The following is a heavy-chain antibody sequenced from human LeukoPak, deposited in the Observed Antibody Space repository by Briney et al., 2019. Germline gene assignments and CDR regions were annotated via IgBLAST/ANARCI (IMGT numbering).Heavy chain of an antibody. Sequence: SETLSLTCTVSGGSISSYYWSWIRQPPGKGLEWIGYIYYSGSTNYNPSLKSQVTISVDTSKNQFSLKLSSVTAADTAVYYCARLKWLRINWFDPWGQGTLVTVSS. J-gene: IGHJ5*02. CDR1: GGSISSYY. V-gene: IGHV4-59*08. CDR3: ARLKWLRINWFDP. CDR2: IYYSGST. D-gene: IGHD5-12*01.